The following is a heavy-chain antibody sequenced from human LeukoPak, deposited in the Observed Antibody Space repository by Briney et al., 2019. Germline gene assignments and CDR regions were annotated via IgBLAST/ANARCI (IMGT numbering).Heavy chain of an antibody. Sequence: GGSLRLSCAASGFTFSSYWMHWVRQGPGKGLVWVSRIYSDGSRTTYADSVKGRFTISRDNSKNTLYLQTNSLRPDDTAVYYCAKGLGPVALNGGDYWGQGTLVTVSS. J-gene: IGHJ4*02. CDR2: IYSDGSRT. CDR1: GFTFSSYW. V-gene: IGHV3-74*01. CDR3: AKGLGPVALNGGDY. D-gene: IGHD3-16*01.